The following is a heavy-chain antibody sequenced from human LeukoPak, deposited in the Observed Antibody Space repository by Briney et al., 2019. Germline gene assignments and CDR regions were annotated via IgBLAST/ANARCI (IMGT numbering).Heavy chain of an antibody. CDR3: ARDDLTTVNGSYYYYGMDV. Sequence: GGSLRLSCAASGFTVSSNYMSWVRQAPGKGLEWVSVIYSGGSTYYADSVKGRFTISRDNSKNTLYLQMNSLRAEDTAVYYCARDDLTTVNGSYYYYGMDVWGQGTTVTVSS. V-gene: IGHV3-66*01. CDR1: GFTVSSNY. CDR2: IYSGGST. J-gene: IGHJ6*02. D-gene: IGHD4-11*01.